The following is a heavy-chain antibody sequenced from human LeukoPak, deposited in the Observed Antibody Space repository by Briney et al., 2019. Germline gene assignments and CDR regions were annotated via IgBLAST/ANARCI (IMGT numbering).Heavy chain of an antibody. CDR3: ARGGISIFGVVIYMDV. CDR1: GFTFSSYS. J-gene: IGHJ6*03. Sequence: GGSLRLSCAASGFTFSSYSMNWVRQAPGKGLEWVSYISSSSSTIYYADSVKGRFTISRDNGKNSLYLQMNNLRAEDTAVYYCARGGISIFGVVIYMDVWGKGTTVTVSS. V-gene: IGHV3-48*01. CDR2: ISSSSSTI. D-gene: IGHD3-3*01.